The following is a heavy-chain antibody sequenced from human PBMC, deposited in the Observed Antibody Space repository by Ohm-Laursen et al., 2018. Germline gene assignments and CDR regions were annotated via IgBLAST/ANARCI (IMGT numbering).Heavy chain of an antibody. Sequence: GSLRLSCAASGFTFSSYEMNWVRQAPGKGLEWVSYISSSGSTIYYADSVKGRFTISRDNAKNSLYLQMNSLRAEDTAVYYCARDLEFYSSGWDTYWYFDLWGRGTLVTVSS. J-gene: IGHJ2*01. D-gene: IGHD6-19*01. CDR3: ARDLEFYSSGWDTYWYFDL. CDR2: ISSSGSTI. CDR1: GFTFSSYE. V-gene: IGHV3-48*03.